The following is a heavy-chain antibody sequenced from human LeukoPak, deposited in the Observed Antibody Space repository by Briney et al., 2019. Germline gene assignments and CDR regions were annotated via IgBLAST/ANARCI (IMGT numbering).Heavy chain of an antibody. CDR1: RFTFSSYA. D-gene: IGHD3-22*01. J-gene: IGHJ1*01. V-gene: IGHV3-23*01. CDR2: ISGSGGST. Sequence: GGSLRLSCAASRFTFSSYAMSWVRQAPGKGLEWVSAISGSGGSTYYADFVKGRFTISRDNSKNTLYLQMNSLRAEDTAVYYCAKDGRHYYDSSGYYSEYFQHWGQGTLVTVSS. CDR3: AKDGRHYYDSSGYYSEYFQH.